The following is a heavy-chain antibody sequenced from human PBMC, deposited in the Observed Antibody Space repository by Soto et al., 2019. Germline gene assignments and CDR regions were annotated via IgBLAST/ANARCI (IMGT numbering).Heavy chain of an antibody. CDR3: ARDRVESGYPEYFQH. V-gene: IGHV3-53*01. CDR2: IYSGGST. J-gene: IGHJ1*01. D-gene: IGHD3-22*01. Sequence: PGGSLRLSCAASGFTFSDHYMSWVRQAPGKGLEWVSVIYSGGSTYYADSVKGRFTISRDNSKNTLYLQMNSLRAEDTAVYYCARDRVESGYPEYFQHWGQGTLVTVSS. CDR1: GFTFSDHY.